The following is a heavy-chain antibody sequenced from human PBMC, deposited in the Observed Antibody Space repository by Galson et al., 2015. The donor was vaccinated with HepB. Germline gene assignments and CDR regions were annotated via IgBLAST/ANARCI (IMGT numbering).Heavy chain of an antibody. CDR1: GYTFSSYG. CDR2: ISAYNGNT. V-gene: IGHV1-18*04. J-gene: IGHJ3*02. CDR3: ARGDTVYDALDI. D-gene: IGHD2-8*01. Sequence: SVKVSCKASGYTFSSYGITWVRQAPGQGLEWMGWISAYNGNTKYAQKVQGRVTVTTDTSTSTAYMELRSLRSDDTAVYYCARGDTVYDALDIWGQGTMVTVSS.